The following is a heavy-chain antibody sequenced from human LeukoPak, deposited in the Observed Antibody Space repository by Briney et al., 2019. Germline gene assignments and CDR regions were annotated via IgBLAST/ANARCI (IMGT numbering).Heavy chain of an antibody. CDR3: AKGGNYGDYYYYYGMDV. CDR2: ISGSGGST. Sequence: GGSLRLSCAASGFTFSSYAMSWVRQAPGKGLEWVSAISGSGGSTYYADSVKGRFTISRDNSKNTLYLQMNSLRAEDTAVYYCAKGGNYGDYYYYYGMDVWGQGTTVTVSS. V-gene: IGHV3-23*01. D-gene: IGHD4-17*01. J-gene: IGHJ6*02. CDR1: GFTFSSYA.